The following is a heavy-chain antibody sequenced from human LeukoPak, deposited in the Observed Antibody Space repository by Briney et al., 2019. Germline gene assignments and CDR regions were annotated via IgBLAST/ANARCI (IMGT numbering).Heavy chain of an antibody. V-gene: IGHV3-7*03. CDR2: INPDGSER. J-gene: IGHJ6*02. CDR1: GFSFSSYY. CDR3: TRDLAAVPGPRMDV. D-gene: IGHD6-19*01. Sequence: GGSLRLSCAASGFSFSSYYMSWVRQAPGKGLEWVALINPDGSERYYVDSVKGRFTISRDNARNSLYLQMDSLRDDDTAMYFCTRDLAAVPGPRMDVWGQGTTVTVSS.